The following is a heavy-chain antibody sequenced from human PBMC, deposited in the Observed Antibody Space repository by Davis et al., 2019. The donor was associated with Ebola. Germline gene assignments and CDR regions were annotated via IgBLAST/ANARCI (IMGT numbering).Heavy chain of an antibody. CDR3: AREGDYYDSSGPTGYYYGMDV. CDR2: INPSGGST. D-gene: IGHD3-22*01. CDR1: GYTFTSYY. Sequence: ASVKVSCKASGYTFTSYYMHWVRQAPGQGLEWMGIINPSGGSTTYAQKLQGRVTMTTDTSTSTAYMELRSLRSDDTAVYYCAREGDYYDSSGPTGYYYGMDVWGQGTTVTVSS. J-gene: IGHJ6*02. V-gene: IGHV1-46*01.